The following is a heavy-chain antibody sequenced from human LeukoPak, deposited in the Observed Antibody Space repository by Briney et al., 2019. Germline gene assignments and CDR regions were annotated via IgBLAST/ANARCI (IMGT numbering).Heavy chain of an antibody. CDR1: GYTFTSYG. CDR3: ARPGIAVAGNRWPLGGGGFDY. J-gene: IGHJ4*02. D-gene: IGHD6-19*01. Sequence: ASVKVSCKASGYTFTSYGISWVRQAPGQGLEWMGWISAYNGNTNYAQKLQGRVTMTTDTSTSTAYMELRSLRSDDTAVYYCARPGIAVAGNRWPLGGGGFDYWGQGTLVTVS. V-gene: IGHV1-18*01. CDR2: ISAYNGNT.